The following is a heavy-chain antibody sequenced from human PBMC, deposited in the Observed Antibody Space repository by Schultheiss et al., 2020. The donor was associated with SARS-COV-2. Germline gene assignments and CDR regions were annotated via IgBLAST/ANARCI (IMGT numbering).Heavy chain of an antibody. Sequence: SETLSLTCTVSGGSISSYYWSWIRQPAGKGLEWIGRIYTSGSTNYNPSLKSRVTISVDTSKNQFSLKLSSVTAADTAVYYCASLSVVVTASDAFDIWGQGTMVTVSS. D-gene: IGHD2-21*02. CDR1: GGSISSYY. CDR2: IYTSGST. CDR3: ASLSVVVTASDAFDI. J-gene: IGHJ3*02. V-gene: IGHV4-4*07.